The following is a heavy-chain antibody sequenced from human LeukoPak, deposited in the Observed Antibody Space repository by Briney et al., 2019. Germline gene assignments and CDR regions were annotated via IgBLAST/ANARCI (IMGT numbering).Heavy chain of an antibody. CDR2: ISWNSGSI. CDR3: ATSLGLF. D-gene: IGHD3-22*01. Sequence: GGSLRLSCAASGFTFDDYAMHWVRQAPGKGLEWVSGISWNSGSIGYADSVKGRFTISRDNAKNSLYLQMNSLRAEDTALYYCATSLGLFGGQGTLVTVSS. V-gene: IGHV3-9*01. CDR1: GFTFDDYA. J-gene: IGHJ4*02.